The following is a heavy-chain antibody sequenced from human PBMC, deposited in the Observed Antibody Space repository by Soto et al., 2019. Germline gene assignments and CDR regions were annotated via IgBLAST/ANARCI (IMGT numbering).Heavy chain of an antibody. V-gene: IGHV3-9*01. CDR1: GFTFEDYA. J-gene: IGHJ4*02. D-gene: IGHD3-22*01. CDR3: AKMVTWDSSGYYQGGFDC. Sequence: EMHLVESGGGLVQPGRSLTISCAASGFTFEDYAMHWVRQTPGKGLEWVSGISWNSGNIIYADSVKGRFTISRDNANXSVXLQMNSLRPEDTALYYCAKMVTWDSSGYYQGGFDCWGQGTLVTVSS. CDR2: ISWNSGNI.